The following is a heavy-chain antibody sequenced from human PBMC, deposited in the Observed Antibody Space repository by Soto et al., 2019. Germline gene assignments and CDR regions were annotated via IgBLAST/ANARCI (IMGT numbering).Heavy chain of an antibody. CDR1: GYSFTSYW. V-gene: IGHV5-51*01. D-gene: IGHD3-9*01. CDR2: IYPGDSDT. CDR3: ARLPRYFDPPYYFDY. J-gene: IGHJ4*02. Sequence: GESLKISCKGSGYSFTSYWIGWVRQMPGKGLEWMGIIYPGDSDTRYSPSFQGQVTISADKSISTAYLQWSSLKASDTAMYYCARLPRYFDPPYYFDYWGQGTLVTVSS.